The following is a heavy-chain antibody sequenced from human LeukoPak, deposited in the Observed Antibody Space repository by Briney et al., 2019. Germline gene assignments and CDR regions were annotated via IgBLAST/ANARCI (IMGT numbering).Heavy chain of an antibody. V-gene: IGHV4-38-2*02. CDR1: GYSISSGYY. CDR2: IYHSGST. Sequence: SETLSLTCTVSGYSISSGYYWGWIRQPPGKGLEWIGSIYHSGSTYYNPSLKSRVTISVDTSKNQFSLKLSSVTAADTAVYYCARLTKNDSGSFRFGKKKRGYMDVWGKGTTVTISS. D-gene: IGHD3-10*01. CDR3: ARLTKNDSGSFRFGKKKRGYMDV. J-gene: IGHJ6*03.